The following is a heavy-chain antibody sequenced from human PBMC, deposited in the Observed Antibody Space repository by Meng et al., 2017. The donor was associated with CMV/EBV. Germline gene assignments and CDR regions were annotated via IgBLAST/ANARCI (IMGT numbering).Heavy chain of an antibody. V-gene: IGHV4-34*01. CDR1: GGSFSGYY. CDR2: INHSGST. CDR3: ARGVRPGYCSSTSCYTGRPFHYYYYGMDV. J-gene: IGHJ6*02. Sequence: TLSLTRAVYGGSFSGYYWSWIRQPPGKGLEWIGEINHSGSTNYNPSLKSRVTISVDTSKNQFSLKLSSVTAADTAVYYCARGVRPGYCSSTSCYTGRPFHYYYYGMDVWGQGTTVTVSS. D-gene: IGHD2-2*02.